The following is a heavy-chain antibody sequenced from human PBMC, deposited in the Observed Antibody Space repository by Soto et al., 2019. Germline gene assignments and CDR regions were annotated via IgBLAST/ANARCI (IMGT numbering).Heavy chain of an antibody. CDR3: ARDGGVVPAHNYYYYYYGMDV. Sequence: GGSLRLSCAASGFTFSSYSMNWVRQAPGKGLEWVSSISSSSSYIYYADSVKGRFTISRDNAKNSLYLQMNSLRAEDTAVYYCARDGGVVPAHNYYYYYYGMDVWGQGTTVTVYS. V-gene: IGHV3-21*01. CDR1: GFTFSSYS. D-gene: IGHD2-2*01. J-gene: IGHJ6*02. CDR2: ISSSSSYI.